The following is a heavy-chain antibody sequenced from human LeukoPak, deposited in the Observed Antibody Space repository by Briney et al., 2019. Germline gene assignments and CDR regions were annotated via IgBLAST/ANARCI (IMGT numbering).Heavy chain of an antibody. CDR3: ARERVEVTTRMLGGVKRTVTGDYGMDV. V-gene: IGHV3-53*01. CDR2: PYSDGTT. D-gene: IGHD3-16*01. J-gene: IGHJ6*02. Sequence: GGSLRLSCGASGFTVSNNLMSWVRPDPGEGPVRVSIPYSDGTTYYAEAVKGRFTISRDNSRNTVYVQMNSLRAEDTAVYYWARERVEVTTRMLGGVKRTVTGDYGMDVWGQGTTVTVSS. CDR1: GFTVSNNL.